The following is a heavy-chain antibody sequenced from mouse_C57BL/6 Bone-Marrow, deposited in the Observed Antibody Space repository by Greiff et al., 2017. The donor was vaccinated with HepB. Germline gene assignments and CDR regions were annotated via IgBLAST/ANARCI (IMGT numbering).Heavy chain of an antibody. Sequence: EVHLVESGGGLVKPGGSLKLSCAASGFTFSSYTMSWVRQTPEKRLEWVATISGGGGNTYYPDSVKGRSTISRDNAKNTLYLQMSSLRSEDTALYDCARYSPYWYFDVWGTGTTVTVSS. D-gene: IGHD2-12*01. V-gene: IGHV5-9*01. CDR2: ISGGGGNT. J-gene: IGHJ1*03. CDR1: GFTFSSYT. CDR3: ARYSPYWYFDV.